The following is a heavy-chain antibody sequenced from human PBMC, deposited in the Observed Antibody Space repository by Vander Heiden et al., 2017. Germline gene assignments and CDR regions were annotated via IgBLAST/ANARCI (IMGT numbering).Heavy chain of an antibody. J-gene: IGHJ5*02. Sequence: QLVQSGAEVQKPGASVKVSCTASGYTFTGYFMHWVRQATGQGLEWMGWFNPNSGVTKYAPKWRGRVTMTRDTSISTADMELSSMRSEGTAVYYCAKDVINGPTATNWFDPWGQGTMVTVYS. CDR2: FNPNSGVT. D-gene: IGHD2-15*01. CDR1: GYTFTGYF. CDR3: AKDVINGPTATNWFDP. V-gene: IGHV1-2*02.